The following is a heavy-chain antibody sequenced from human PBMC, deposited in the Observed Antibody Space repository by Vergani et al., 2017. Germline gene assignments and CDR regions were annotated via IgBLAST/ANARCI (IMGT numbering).Heavy chain of an antibody. J-gene: IGHJ2*01. D-gene: IGHD4-17*01. CDR1: GFTFSSYS. CDR2: ISSSSSYI. Sequence: EVQLVESGGGLVKPGGSLRLSCAASGFTFSSYSMNWVRQAPGKGLEWVSSISSSSSYIYYADSVKGLFTISRDNAKNSRYLQMNSLRAEDTAVYYCAGALRWYFDLWGRGTLVTVSS. V-gene: IGHV3-21*01. CDR3: AGALRWYFDL.